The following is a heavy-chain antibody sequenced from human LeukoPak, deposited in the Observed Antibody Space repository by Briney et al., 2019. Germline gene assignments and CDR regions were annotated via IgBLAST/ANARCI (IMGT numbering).Heavy chain of an antibody. CDR1: GGTFSSYA. Sequence: SVKVSCKASGGTFSSYAISWVRQAPGQGLEWMGGIIPIFGTANYAQKFQGRVTITTDESTSTAYMELSSLRSEDTAVCYCASWEKYCSGGSCTDYWGQGTLVTVSS. CDR3: ASWEKYCSGGSCTDY. V-gene: IGHV1-69*05. CDR2: IIPIFGTA. J-gene: IGHJ4*02. D-gene: IGHD2-15*01.